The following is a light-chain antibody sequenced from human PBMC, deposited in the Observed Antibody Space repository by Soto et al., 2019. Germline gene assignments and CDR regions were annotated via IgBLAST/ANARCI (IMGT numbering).Light chain of an antibody. Sequence: QSALTQPASVSGSPGQTITISCSVTRTDIGGYNLVSWYQQHPGKAPKLLIHEVSNRPSGISNRFNASKSDNMASLTISGLRAEDEADYYCSAYSAGSTLLVFGTGTKVTVL. CDR1: RTDIGGYNL. CDR2: EVS. CDR3: SAYSAGSTLLV. V-gene: IGLV2-14*01. J-gene: IGLJ1*01.